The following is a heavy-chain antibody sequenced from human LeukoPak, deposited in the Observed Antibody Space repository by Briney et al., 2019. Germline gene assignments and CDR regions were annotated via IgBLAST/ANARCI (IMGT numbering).Heavy chain of an antibody. CDR3: ARDFSDDSSGYYGELDY. J-gene: IGHJ4*02. Sequence: GGSLRLSCAASGFTFSDYYMTWIRQAPGKGLEWVSYISSGANTIYYADSVKGRFTISRDNAKNSLFLQMNSLRAEDTAVYYCARDFSDDSSGYYGELDYWGQGTLVTVSA. CDR2: ISSGANTI. V-gene: IGHV3-11*01. CDR1: GFTFSDYY. D-gene: IGHD3-22*01.